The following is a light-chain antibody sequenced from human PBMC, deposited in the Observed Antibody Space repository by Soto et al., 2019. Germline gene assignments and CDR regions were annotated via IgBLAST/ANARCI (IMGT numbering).Light chain of an antibody. CDR1: SSDIGAYNY. CDR3: SSYTTRNTEV. V-gene: IGLV2-14*03. Sequence: QPALTQPASVSGSPGQSITISCAGTSSDIGAYNYVSWYQHLPGKAPKLIIYDVVTRPSGISTRFSASKSGNTASLTISGLQAEDEADYYCSSYTTRNTEVFGTGTKVTV. CDR2: DVV. J-gene: IGLJ1*01.